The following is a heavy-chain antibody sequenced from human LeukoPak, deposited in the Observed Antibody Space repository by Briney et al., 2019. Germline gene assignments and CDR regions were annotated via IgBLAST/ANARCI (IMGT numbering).Heavy chain of an antibody. V-gene: IGHV3-23*01. CDR3: ARDSPTVTTGPYYYYYYMDV. CDR2: LSGSGDIT. D-gene: IGHD4-17*01. J-gene: IGHJ6*03. CDR1: GFTFSNYA. Sequence: QPGGSLRLSCAASGFTFSNYAMSWVRQAPGKGLEWVSALSGSGDITYYADSVKGRFTISRDNSKNTLYLQMNSLRAEDTAVYYCARDSPTVTTGPYYYYYYMDVWGKGTTVTVSS.